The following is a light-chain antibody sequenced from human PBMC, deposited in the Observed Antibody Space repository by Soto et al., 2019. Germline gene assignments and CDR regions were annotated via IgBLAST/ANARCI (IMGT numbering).Light chain of an antibody. CDR3: QQSSTTPIT. CDR2: AAS. V-gene: IGKV1-39*01. Sequence: DIPMTQSPSSLSASVGDRVTITCRASQSISTYLNWYQQKPGKAPKLLIYAASSLQSGVPSRFSGSGSGTDFTLTIGSLEPEDFGAYYCQQSSTTPITFGQGTRLEIK. J-gene: IGKJ5*01. CDR1: QSISTY.